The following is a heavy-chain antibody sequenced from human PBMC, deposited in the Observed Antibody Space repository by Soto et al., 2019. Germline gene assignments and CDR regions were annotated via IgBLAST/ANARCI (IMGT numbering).Heavy chain of an antibody. CDR1: GYTFTGYY. D-gene: IGHD6-6*01. CDR2: INPNSGGT. Sequence: ASVKVSCKASGYTFTGYYMHWVRQAPGQGLEWMGWINPNSGGTNYAQKFQGWVTMTRDTSISTAYMELSRLRSDDTAAYYCARGNVAAPYYYYMDVWGKGTTVTVSS. V-gene: IGHV1-2*04. J-gene: IGHJ6*03. CDR3: ARGNVAAPYYYYMDV.